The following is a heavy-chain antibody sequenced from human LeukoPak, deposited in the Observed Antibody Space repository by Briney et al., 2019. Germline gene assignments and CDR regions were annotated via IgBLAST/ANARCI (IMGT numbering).Heavy chain of an antibody. CDR3: ARVGDGGSYSQIGY. Sequence: GASVKVSCKASGYTFTGYYMLWVRQAPGQGLEWMGWINPNSGGTNYAQKFQGRVTMTRDTSISTAYMELSRLRSDDTAVYYCARVGDGGSYSQIGYRGPGTLVTVSS. J-gene: IGHJ4*02. CDR2: INPNSGGT. CDR1: GYTFTGYY. D-gene: IGHD1-26*01. V-gene: IGHV1-2*02.